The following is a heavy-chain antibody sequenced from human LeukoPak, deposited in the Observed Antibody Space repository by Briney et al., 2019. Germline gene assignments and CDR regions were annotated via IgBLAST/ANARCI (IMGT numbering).Heavy chain of an antibody. J-gene: IGHJ4*02. CDR2: MNPNSGNT. D-gene: IGHD6-13*01. CDR1: GYTFTSYD. Sequence: GASVKVSCKASGYTFTSYDINWVRQATGQGLEWMGWMNPNSGNTGYAQKFQGRVTMTRNTSISTAYMELSSLRSEDTAVYYCARGRRIAAARPFYYFDYWGQGTLVTVSS. V-gene: IGHV1-8*01. CDR3: ARGRRIAAARPFYYFDY.